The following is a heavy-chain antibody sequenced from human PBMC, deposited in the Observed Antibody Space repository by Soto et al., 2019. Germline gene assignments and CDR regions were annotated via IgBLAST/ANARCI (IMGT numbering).Heavy chain of an antibody. CDR1: GGSISSYY. Sequence: QVQLQESGPGLVKPSETLSLTCTVSGGSISSYYWSWIRQPPGKGLEWIGYIFYSGSTNYNPSLKSRVTISVDTSKNQFSLKLSXXXXXXXXXXXXXXXXXSGFDYWGQGTLVTVX. CDR2: IFYSGST. V-gene: IGHV4-59*01. CDR3: XXXXXSGFDY. J-gene: IGHJ4*02. D-gene: IGHD6-19*01.